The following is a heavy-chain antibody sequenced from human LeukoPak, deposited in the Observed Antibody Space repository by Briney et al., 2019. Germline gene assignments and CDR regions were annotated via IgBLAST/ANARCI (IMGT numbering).Heavy chain of an antibody. CDR3: ASVYKHGMDV. CDR2: LNPSGGSS. Sequence: EASVKVSCTASGYTVTSYYMHRVRQAPGQGLEWMAILNPSGGSSNYAQKFQGRATLTRATSTGTVYMELSSLRSEDTAVYYCASVYKHGMDVWGQGTTVIVSS. CDR1: GYTVTSYY. J-gene: IGHJ6*02. V-gene: IGHV1-46*01. D-gene: IGHD5-24*01.